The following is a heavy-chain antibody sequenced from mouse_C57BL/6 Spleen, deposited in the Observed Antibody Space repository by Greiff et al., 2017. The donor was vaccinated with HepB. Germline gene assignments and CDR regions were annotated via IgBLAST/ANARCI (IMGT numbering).Heavy chain of an antibody. CDR1: GYTFTSYW. Sequence: VQLQQSGAELVMPGASVKLSCKASGYTFTSYWMHWVKQRPGQGLEWIGEIEPSDSYTNYNQKFKGKSTLTVDKSSSTAYMQLSSLTSEDSAVYYCARGGSNYVFAYWGQGTLVTVSA. D-gene: IGHD2-5*01. V-gene: IGHV1-69*01. J-gene: IGHJ3*01. CDR3: ARGGSNYVFAY. CDR2: IEPSDSYT.